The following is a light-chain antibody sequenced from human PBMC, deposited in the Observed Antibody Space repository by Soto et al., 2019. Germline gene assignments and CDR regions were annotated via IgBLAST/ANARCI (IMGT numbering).Light chain of an antibody. CDR3: QQYNTYPWT. V-gene: IGKV1-13*02. Sequence: AIQLTQSPSSLSASIGDRVTITCRASQGISSSLAWYRQEPGKAPKLLIHEASTLQSGAPSRFSGSGSGTEFTLTISGLQPDDFGTFFCQQYNTYPWTFGQGTKVDI. J-gene: IGKJ1*01. CDR1: QGISSS. CDR2: EAS.